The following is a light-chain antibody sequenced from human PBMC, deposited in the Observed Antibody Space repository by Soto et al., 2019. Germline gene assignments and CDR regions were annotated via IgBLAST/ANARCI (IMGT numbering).Light chain of an antibody. CDR3: SSYSSTSTPWV. V-gene: IGLV2-14*01. Sequence: QSVLTQPASVPGSPGQSITIFCTGTSSDVGAYKFVSWYRHHPGRAPQVMIYEVTNRPSGVSSRFSGSKSGNTASLTISGLQPEDEGDYYCSSYSSTSTPWVFGGGTKVTVL. CDR2: EVT. J-gene: IGLJ3*02. CDR1: SSDVGAYKF.